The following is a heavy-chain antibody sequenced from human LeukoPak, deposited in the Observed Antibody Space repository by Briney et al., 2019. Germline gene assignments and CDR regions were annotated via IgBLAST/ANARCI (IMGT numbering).Heavy chain of an antibody. CDR1: GFTFSSYS. D-gene: IGHD4-23*01. Sequence: GGSLRLSCAASGFTFSSYSMNWVRQAPGKGLEWVSYIGTSSSTIYYADSVKGRFTISRDNAENTLYLQMNRLRDEDTAVYYCARHDYGGNSGDYWGQGTLVTVSS. V-gene: IGHV3-48*02. J-gene: IGHJ4*02. CDR2: IGTSSSTI. CDR3: ARHDYGGNSGDY.